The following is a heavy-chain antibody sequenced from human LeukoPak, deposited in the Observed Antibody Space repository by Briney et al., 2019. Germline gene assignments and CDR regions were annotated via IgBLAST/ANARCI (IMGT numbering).Heavy chain of an antibody. CDR3: ARDSFPRYYYYGMDV. CDR1: GVTFSGFA. V-gene: IGHV3-30*04. Sequence: GGSLRLSCAASGVTFSGFAFHWVRQAPGKGLEWVAVISHDGNNQYYADSVKGRFIISRDNSKNTLYLQMNSLRAEDTAVYYCARDSFPRYYYYGMDVWGQGTTVTVSS. J-gene: IGHJ6*02. CDR2: ISHDGNNQ. D-gene: IGHD3-16*02.